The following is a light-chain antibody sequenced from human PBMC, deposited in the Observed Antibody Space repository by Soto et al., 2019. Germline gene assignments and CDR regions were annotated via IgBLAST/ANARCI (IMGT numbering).Light chain of an antibody. CDR3: GTWDSSLSVVV. V-gene: IGLV1-51*02. CDR2: ADN. Sequence: QSVLTQPPSVSAAPGQRVTISCSGSISNIGNNFLSWYQQLPGTAPILLFYADNTRPSGIPDRFSASKSGTSATLDITGLQTGDEADYYCGTWDSSLSVVVFGGGTKLTVL. J-gene: IGLJ2*01. CDR1: ISNIGNNF.